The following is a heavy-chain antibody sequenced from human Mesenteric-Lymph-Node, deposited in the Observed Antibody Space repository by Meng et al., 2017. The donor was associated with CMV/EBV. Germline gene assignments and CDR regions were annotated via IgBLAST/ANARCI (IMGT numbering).Heavy chain of an antibody. V-gene: IGHV3-7*03. D-gene: IGHD6-19*01. CDR3: AKDQVAVAGYYYYGMDV. CDR1: GFTFSSYW. CDR2: IKQDGSEK. Sequence: GESLKISCAASGFTFSSYWMSWVRQAPGKGLEWVANIKQDGSEKYYVDSVKGRFTISRDNAKNSLYLQMNSLRAEDTAVYYCAKDQVAVAGYYYYGMDVWGQGTTVTVSS. J-gene: IGHJ6*02.